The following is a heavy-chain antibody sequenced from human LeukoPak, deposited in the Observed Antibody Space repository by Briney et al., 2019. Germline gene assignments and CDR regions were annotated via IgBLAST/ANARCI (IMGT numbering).Heavy chain of an antibody. CDR3: ARVTHYDSSGYYSDY. Sequence: GGSLRLSCAASGFTFSSYSMNWVRQAPGKGLEWVSAISSSRSYIYYADSVKGRFTISRDNAKNSLYLQMNSLRAEDTAVYYCARVTHYDSSGYYSDYWGQGTLVTVSS. CDR1: GFTFSSYS. V-gene: IGHV3-21*01. CDR2: ISSSRSYI. J-gene: IGHJ4*02. D-gene: IGHD3-22*01.